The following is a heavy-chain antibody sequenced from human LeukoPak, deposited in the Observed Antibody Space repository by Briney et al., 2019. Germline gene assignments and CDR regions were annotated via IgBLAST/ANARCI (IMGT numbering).Heavy chain of an antibody. V-gene: IGHV4-39*02. D-gene: IGHD6-25*01. CDR1: GASITGGFSA. Sequence: SGTLSLTCTVSGASITGGFSAWGWVRQTPGKALEWIGTISHAGATFLNPSLKSRVTISVDAAKSHVSLRLTSVTAADSATYFCAPDPAGSDAPSNSFDPWAKGILFTVSS. CDR3: APDPAGSDAPSNSFDP. CDR2: ISHAGAT. J-gene: IGHJ5*02.